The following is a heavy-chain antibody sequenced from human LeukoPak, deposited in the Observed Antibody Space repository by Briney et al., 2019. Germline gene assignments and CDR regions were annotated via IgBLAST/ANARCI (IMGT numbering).Heavy chain of an antibody. CDR1: GGSISSSNW. CDR2: IYHRGTT. Sequence: SETLSLTCAVSGGSISSSNWWSWVRQPPGKGLDWIGEIYHRGTTNYNPSPKSGVFISVDKSKNQFSLKLNSVTAADTAIYYCARGGGTVEKSNAFDIWGQGTMVIVSS. CDR3: ARGGGTVEKSNAFDI. D-gene: IGHD4-23*01. V-gene: IGHV4-4*02. J-gene: IGHJ3*02.